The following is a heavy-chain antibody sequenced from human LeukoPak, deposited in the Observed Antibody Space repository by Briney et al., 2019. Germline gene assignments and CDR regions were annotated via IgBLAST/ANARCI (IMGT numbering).Heavy chain of an antibody. CDR1: GFTVSTNY. CDR3: TSLTVLTGFDYCDY. CDR2: IYSDGST. D-gene: IGHD3-10*01. V-gene: IGHV3-53*01. J-gene: IGHJ4*02. Sequence: QPGGSLRLSCAASGFTVSTNYMTWIRQAPGKGLEWISLIYSDGSTYYAASVKGRFTISRDNSKNTLYLQMNSLRADDTAVYYCTSLTVLTGFDYCDYWGQGTLVTVSS.